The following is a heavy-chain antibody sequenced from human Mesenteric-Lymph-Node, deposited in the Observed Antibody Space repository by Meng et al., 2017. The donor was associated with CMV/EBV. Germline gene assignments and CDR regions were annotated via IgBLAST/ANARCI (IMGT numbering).Heavy chain of an antibody. CDR3: AKVFRRPFRGWSSARGDYYGMDV. V-gene: IGHV3-74*01. Sequence: GGSLRLSCAASGFTFSSYWMHWVRQAPGKGLVWVSRINSDGSSTSYADSVKGRFTISRDNSRNTLYLQMNSLRPDDTAVYYCAKVFRRPFRGWSSARGDYYGMDVWGQGTTVTVSS. CDR1: GFTFSSYW. CDR2: INSDGSST. J-gene: IGHJ6*02. D-gene: IGHD1-26*01.